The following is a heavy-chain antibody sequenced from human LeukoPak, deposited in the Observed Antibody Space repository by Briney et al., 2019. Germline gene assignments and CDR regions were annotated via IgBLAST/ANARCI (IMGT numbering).Heavy chain of an antibody. J-gene: IGHJ4*02. D-gene: IGHD5-12*01. V-gene: IGHV1-69*06. CDR2: IIPIFGTA. Sequence: ASVKVSCKASGGTFSSYAISWVRQAPGQGLEWMGGIIPIFGTANYAQKFQGRVTITADKSTSTAYMELSSLRSGDTAVYYCARDPRGGYDWFDYWGQGTLVTVSS. CDR1: GGTFSSYA. CDR3: ARDPRGGYDWFDY.